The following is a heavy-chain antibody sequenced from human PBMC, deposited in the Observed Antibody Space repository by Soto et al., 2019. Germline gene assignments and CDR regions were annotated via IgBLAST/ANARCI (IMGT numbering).Heavy chain of an antibody. V-gene: IGHV1-3*01. CDR3: ARAFDYEDYYYMDV. Sequence: ASVKVSCKASGYTFTSYAMHWVRQAPGQRLEWMGWINAGNGNTKYSQKFQGRVTITRDTSASTAYMELSSLRSEDTAVYYCARAFDYEDYYYMDVWGKGTTVTVSS. CDR2: INAGNGNT. CDR1: GYTFTSYA. D-gene: IGHD3-9*01. J-gene: IGHJ6*03.